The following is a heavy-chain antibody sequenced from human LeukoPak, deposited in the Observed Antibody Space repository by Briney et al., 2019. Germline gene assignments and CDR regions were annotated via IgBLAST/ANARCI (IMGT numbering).Heavy chain of an antibody. V-gene: IGHV3-21*01. Sequence: GGSLRLSCAASGFTFSSYAMSWVRQAPGKGLEWVSSISSSSSYIYYADSVKGRFTISRDNAKNSLYLQMNSLRAEDTAVYYCARDQDLAVGLPWYFDYWGQGTLVTVSS. D-gene: IGHD6-19*01. J-gene: IGHJ4*02. CDR2: ISSSSSYI. CDR1: GFTFSSYA. CDR3: ARDQDLAVGLPWYFDY.